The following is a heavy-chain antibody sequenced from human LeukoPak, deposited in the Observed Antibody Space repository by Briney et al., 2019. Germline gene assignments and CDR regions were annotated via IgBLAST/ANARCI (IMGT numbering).Heavy chain of an antibody. Sequence: SETRSLTCTVSGASVRSHYWSWFRQTPRKGLEWIGYIYHSGSTRYNPSLKSRVIISVETSKSQFFLRLTSVTAADTAVYYCCAEYEFGDYEYWGQGSLVTVSS. CDR2: IYHSGST. CDR3: CAEYEFGDYEY. D-gene: IGHD3/OR15-3a*01. V-gene: IGHV4-59*02. J-gene: IGHJ4*02. CDR1: GASVRSHY.